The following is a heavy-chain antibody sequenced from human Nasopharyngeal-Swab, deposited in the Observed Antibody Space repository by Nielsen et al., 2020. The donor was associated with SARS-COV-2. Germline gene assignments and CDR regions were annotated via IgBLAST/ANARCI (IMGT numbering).Heavy chain of an antibody. Sequence: GGSLRLSCKGSGYSFTSHWIGWVRQMPGKGLEWMGIIYPGDSDTRYSPSFQGQVTISADKSISTAYLQWSSLKASDTAMYYCARRLKVGATEAFDIWGQGTMVTVSS. CDR3: ARRLKVGATEAFDI. CDR2: IYPGDSDT. D-gene: IGHD1-26*01. V-gene: IGHV5-51*01. J-gene: IGHJ3*02. CDR1: GYSFTSHW.